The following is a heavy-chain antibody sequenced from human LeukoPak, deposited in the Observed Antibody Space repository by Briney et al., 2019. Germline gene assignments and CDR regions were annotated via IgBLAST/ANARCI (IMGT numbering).Heavy chain of an antibody. CDR1: GFTFSSYW. CDR3: ATDGAFRIYDY. CDR2: IKQDGNEK. Sequence: GGSLRLSCAASGFTFSSYWMTWVRQAPGKGLEWVASIKQDGNEKYYVDSVKGRFTISRDNARNSLYLQMSSLRADDTAVYYCATDGAFRIYDYWGQGTLVTVS. V-gene: IGHV3-7*01. J-gene: IGHJ4*02. D-gene: IGHD3-3*02.